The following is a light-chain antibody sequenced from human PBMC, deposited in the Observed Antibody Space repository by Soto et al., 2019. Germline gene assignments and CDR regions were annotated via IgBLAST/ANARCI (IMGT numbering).Light chain of an antibody. CDR3: QQTYSTPLYT. J-gene: IGKJ2*01. Sequence: EIQMTQSPSSLSASVGERVTITCRASQSIDSYLNWYQQKPGKAPKLLIYAVSNLQSGVPSSFSGSGSGTDLSLTVSSLQPEDSATYYCQQTYSTPLYTFGQGTKLEIK. CDR2: AVS. V-gene: IGKV1-39*01. CDR1: QSIDSY.